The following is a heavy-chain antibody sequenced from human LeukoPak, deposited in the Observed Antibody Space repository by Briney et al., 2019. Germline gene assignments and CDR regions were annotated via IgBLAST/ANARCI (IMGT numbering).Heavy chain of an antibody. D-gene: IGHD3-10*01. CDR3: AKVGGSGSYPTWLDP. J-gene: IGHJ5*02. CDR2: INVCGST. CDR1: GFPFFAYA. Sequence: PGDSLRLSCAASGFPFFAYAMRWPGQPPGEGLEWVLAINVCGSTYYPDPVKRRFTISRDNSRNTLDLQMNSLRAEDRAVYYCAKVGGSGSYPTWLDPWGQGTQVSVSS. V-gene: IGHV3-23*01.